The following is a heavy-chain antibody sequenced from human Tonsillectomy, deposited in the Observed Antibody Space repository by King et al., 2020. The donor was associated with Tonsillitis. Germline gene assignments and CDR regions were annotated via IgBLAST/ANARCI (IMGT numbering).Heavy chain of an antibody. Sequence: VQLVESGGAVVQPGRSLRLSCAASGFTFSSYGMHWVRQAPGKGLEWVAVISYDGSNKYYADSVKGRFTISRDNSKNTLYLQMNSLRAEDTAVYYCAKEFGYDSSGYSVEGGYWGQGTLVAVSS. V-gene: IGHV3-30*18. CDR2: ISYDGSNK. CDR3: AKEFGYDSSGYSVEGGY. J-gene: IGHJ4*02. CDR1: GFTFSSYG. D-gene: IGHD3-22*01.